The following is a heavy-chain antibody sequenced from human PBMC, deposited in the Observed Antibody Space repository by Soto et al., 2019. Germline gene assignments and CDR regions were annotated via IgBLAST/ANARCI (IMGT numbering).Heavy chain of an antibody. D-gene: IGHD6-19*01. Sequence: SETLSLTCTVSGGSISSYYWSWIRQPPGKGLEWIGYIYYSGSTNYNPSLKSRLSISVDTSKNQFSLKLSSVTAADTAVAYCARDRSGCWYEGFYAFDIWGQGTMVTVSS. CDR1: GGSISSYY. V-gene: IGHV4-59*01. CDR2: IYYSGST. J-gene: IGHJ3*02. CDR3: ARDRSGCWYEGFYAFDI.